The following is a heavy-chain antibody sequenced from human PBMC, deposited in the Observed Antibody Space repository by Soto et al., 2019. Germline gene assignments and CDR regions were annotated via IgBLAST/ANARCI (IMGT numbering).Heavy chain of an antibody. J-gene: IGHJ4*02. CDR2: IFHSGTT. V-gene: IGHV4-38-2*01. D-gene: IGHD2-2*02. CDR3: AGTDSVGYYTR. Sequence: PSETLSLTCAFSVEYISNGYYWAWIRQPPGKWLEWIGSIFHSGTTYYNPSIKSRVTIAVDTSKNQFSLKLSSVTAADSAVYYCAGTDSVGYYTRCGQGALVNVS. CDR1: VEYISNGYY.